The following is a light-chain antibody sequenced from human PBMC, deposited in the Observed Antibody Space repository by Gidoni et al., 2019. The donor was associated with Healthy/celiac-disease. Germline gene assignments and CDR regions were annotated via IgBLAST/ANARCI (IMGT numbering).Light chain of an antibody. CDR1: SSDVGGYNY. Sequence: QSALTQPATSVSGSPGQSITISCTGTSSDVGGYNYVSWYQQHPGKAPKLMIYEVSNRPSGVSNRFSGSKSGNTASLTISGLQAEDEADYYCSSYTSSSTLLYVFGTGTKVTVL. J-gene: IGLJ1*01. CDR2: EVS. CDR3: SSYTSSSTLLYV. V-gene: IGLV2-14*01.